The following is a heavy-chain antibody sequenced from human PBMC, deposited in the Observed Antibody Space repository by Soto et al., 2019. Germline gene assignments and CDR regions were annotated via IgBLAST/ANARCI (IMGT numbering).Heavy chain of an antibody. CDR1: TFNFTSYS. V-gene: IGHV3-21*01. J-gene: IGHJ4*02. Sequence: GGSLRLSCAGSTFNFTSYSLNWVRQAPGKGLEWVSSISATSTYIFYADSVKGRFTISRDNAKNSVSLQMNSLRAEDTALYYCARVNSATGSMHFDHWGQGTLVTVSS. CDR2: ISATSTYI. D-gene: IGHD3-10*01. CDR3: ARVNSATGSMHFDH.